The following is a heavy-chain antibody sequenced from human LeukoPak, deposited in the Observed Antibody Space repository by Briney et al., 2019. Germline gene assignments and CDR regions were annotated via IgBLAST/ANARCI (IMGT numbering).Heavy chain of an antibody. CDR1: GFTFDDYA. Sequence: GGSLRLSCAASGFTFDDYAMHWVRQAPGKGLEWVSGISWNSGSIGYADSVKGRFTISRDNAKNSLCLQMNSLRAEDTALYYCAKDMGNSSGYYFDYWGQGTLVTVSS. D-gene: IGHD3-22*01. J-gene: IGHJ4*02. V-gene: IGHV3-9*01. CDR2: ISWNSGSI. CDR3: AKDMGNSSGYYFDY.